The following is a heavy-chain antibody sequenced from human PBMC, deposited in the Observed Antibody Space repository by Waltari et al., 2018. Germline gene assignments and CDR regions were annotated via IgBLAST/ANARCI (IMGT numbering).Heavy chain of an antibody. J-gene: IGHJ4*02. CDR3: ARDHGSIAVAGTSDY. Sequence: QVQLVQSGAEVKKPGASVTVSCQASEYTLTGYYMHWLRPAPGQGLEWMGWINPNSGGTNYAQKFQGRVTMTRDTSISTAYMELSRLRSDDTAVYYCARDHGSIAVAGTSDYWGQGTLVTVSS. D-gene: IGHD6-19*01. V-gene: IGHV1-2*02. CDR2: INPNSGGT. CDR1: EYTLTGYY.